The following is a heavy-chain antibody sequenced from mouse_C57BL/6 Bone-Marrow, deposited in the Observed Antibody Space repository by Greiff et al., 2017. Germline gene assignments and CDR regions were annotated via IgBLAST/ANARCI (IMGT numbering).Heavy chain of an antibody. J-gene: IGHJ3*01. V-gene: IGHV5-16*01. CDR1: GFTFSDYY. D-gene: IGHD2-3*01. CDR3: ARIFLCGFAY. Sequence: EVQLQESEGGLVQPGSSMKLSCTASGFTFSDYYMAWVRQVPEKGLEWVANINYDGSSTYYLDSLKSRFIISRDNAKNILYLQMSSLKSEDTATYYCARIFLCGFAYWGQGTLVTVSA. CDR2: INYDGSST.